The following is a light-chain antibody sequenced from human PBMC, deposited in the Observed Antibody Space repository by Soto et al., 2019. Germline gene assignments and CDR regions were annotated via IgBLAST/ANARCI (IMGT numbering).Light chain of an antibody. Sequence: DIQMTQSPSTLSASVGDRVTITCRASQSISSWLAWYQQKSGKAPKLLIYDASSLESGVPSRFSGSGSGTEFPLTISSLQPDDFATYYCQQYKSNSLTFGGGTKVDIK. V-gene: IGKV1-5*01. J-gene: IGKJ4*01. CDR2: DAS. CDR3: QQYKSNSLT. CDR1: QSISSW.